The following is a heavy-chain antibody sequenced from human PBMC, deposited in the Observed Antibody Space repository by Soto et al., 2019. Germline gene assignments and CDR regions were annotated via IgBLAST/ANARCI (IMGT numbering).Heavy chain of an antibody. CDR3: ARDREPDGIWTFDS. D-gene: IGHD3-9*01. Sequence: GGSLRLSCAAFGFTLDKYTMGWVRQTPGKGLEWVAESFSSGGTQYADSVKGRFTISRDNSRNMVFLQMNGLRVEDTALYYCARDREPDGIWTFDSWGQGALVTVSS. V-gene: IGHV3-53*01. CDR2: SFSSGGT. J-gene: IGHJ4*02. CDR1: GFTLDKYT.